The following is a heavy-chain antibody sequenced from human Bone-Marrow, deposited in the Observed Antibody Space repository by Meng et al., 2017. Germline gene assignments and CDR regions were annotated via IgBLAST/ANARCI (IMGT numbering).Heavy chain of an antibody. D-gene: IGHD2-8*01. CDR1: GLMFSNYA. CDR2: ISGNADGT. Sequence: GESLKISCAASGLMFSNYAMTWVRQAPGKGLEWVSTISGNADGTYYADSVKGRFTISRDNSKNTLYLRMNSLRAEDTAVYYCARAHGLWGQRTLVTGSS. CDR3: ARAHGL. V-gene: IGHV3-23*01. J-gene: IGHJ4*02.